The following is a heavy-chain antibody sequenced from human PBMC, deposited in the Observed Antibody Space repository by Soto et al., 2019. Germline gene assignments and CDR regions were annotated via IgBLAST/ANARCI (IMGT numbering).Heavy chain of an antibody. CDR2: LGAIGA. J-gene: IGHJ4*02. CDR1: GFTFSRHA. V-gene: IGHV3-23*01. Sequence: EVQLLESGGGLVQPGGSLKLSCVGSGFTFSRHAITWVRQAPGKGLEWVSTLGAIGAFYADSVKGRFSISRDDSKNTVELEMNGLRAEDSAIYDCARDLTTHDYWGQGTVVTVSS. CDR3: ARDLTTHDY.